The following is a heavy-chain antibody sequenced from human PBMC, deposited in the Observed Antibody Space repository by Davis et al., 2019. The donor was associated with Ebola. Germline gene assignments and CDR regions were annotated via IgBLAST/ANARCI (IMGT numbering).Heavy chain of an antibody. Sequence: SETLSLTCTVSGGSISSYYWSWIRQPPGKGLEWIGYIYYSGSTNYNPSLKSRVTISVDTSKNQFSLKLSSVTAADTAVYYCARTRMLYTLGLDYWGQGTLVTVSS. CDR3: ARTRMLYTLGLDY. J-gene: IGHJ4*02. V-gene: IGHV4-59*01. CDR1: GGSISSYY. D-gene: IGHD2-15*01. CDR2: IYYSGST.